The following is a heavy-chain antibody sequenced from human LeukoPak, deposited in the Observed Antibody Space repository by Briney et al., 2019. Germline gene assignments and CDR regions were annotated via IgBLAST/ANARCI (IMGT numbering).Heavy chain of an antibody. J-gene: IGHJ4*02. V-gene: IGHV3-30*02. CDR1: GFTFSSYG. Sequence: GGSLRLSCAASGFTFSSYGMHWIRQAPGRGLEWVAYIQYSGGIRKYADSVKGRFTISRDNSKNTLLLQMNTSKTEDTAVYYCAKKRPGDGDIFDYWGQGTLLTVSS. D-gene: IGHD2-21*02. CDR2: IQYSGGIR. CDR3: AKKRPGDGDIFDY.